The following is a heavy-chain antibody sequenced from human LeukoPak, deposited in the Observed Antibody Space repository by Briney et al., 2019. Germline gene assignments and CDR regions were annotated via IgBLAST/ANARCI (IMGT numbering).Heavy chain of an antibody. CDR3: ARESVYYDSSGYYLAAEYFQH. V-gene: IGHV4-61*01. Sequence: SETLSLTCTVSGDSFTNNNYYWGWIRQPPGKGLEWIGYIYYSGSTNYNPSLKSRVTISVDTSKNQFSLKLSSVTAADTAVYYCARESVYYDSSGYYLAAEYFQHWGQGTLVTVSS. J-gene: IGHJ1*01. D-gene: IGHD3-22*01. CDR2: IYYSGST. CDR1: GDSFTNNNYY.